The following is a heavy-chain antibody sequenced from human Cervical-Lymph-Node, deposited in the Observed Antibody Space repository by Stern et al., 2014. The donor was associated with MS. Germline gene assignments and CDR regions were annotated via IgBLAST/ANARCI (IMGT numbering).Heavy chain of an antibody. V-gene: IGHV3-33*01. D-gene: IGHD6-6*01. CDR1: GFTFSSYG. Sequence: QDQLVQSGGGVVQPGRSLRLSCAASGFTFSSYGMHWVRQTPGKGLAWVAVIWYDGSNKYYADSVKGRFTISRDNSENTLYLQMNSLRAEDTAVYYCARGDSSSPLEYWGQGTLVTVSS. J-gene: IGHJ4*02. CDR2: IWYDGSNK. CDR3: ARGDSSSPLEY.